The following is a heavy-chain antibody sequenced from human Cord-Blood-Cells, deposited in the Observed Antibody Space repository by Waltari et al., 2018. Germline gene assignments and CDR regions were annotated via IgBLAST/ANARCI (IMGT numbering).Heavy chain of an antibody. CDR2: IYSGGST. J-gene: IGHJ4*02. CDR1: GFTVSSNY. Sequence: EVKLVESGGGLIQPGGSLRLSCAASGFTVSSNYMGWVGQAPGRGLEWVSVIYSGGSTYYADSVKGRFTISRDNSKNTLYLQMNSLRAEDTAVYYCARGEYNWNDGGVYWGQGTLVTVSS. V-gene: IGHV3-53*01. CDR3: ARGEYNWNDGGVY. D-gene: IGHD1-1*01.